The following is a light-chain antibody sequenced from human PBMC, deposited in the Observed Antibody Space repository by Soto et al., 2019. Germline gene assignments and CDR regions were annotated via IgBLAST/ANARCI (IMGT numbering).Light chain of an antibody. CDR2: GAS. J-gene: IGKJ5*01. V-gene: IGKV1-9*01. CDR1: QGISSY. CDR3: QQLNTYPIP. Sequence: IQLTQSPSSLSASVGDRVTITCRASQGISSYLAWYQQKPGKAPKLLIYGASTLQGGVPFRFRGSGSGTDFTRLISSVQPEDVGTYYCQQLNTYPIPFGRGTRLEIK.